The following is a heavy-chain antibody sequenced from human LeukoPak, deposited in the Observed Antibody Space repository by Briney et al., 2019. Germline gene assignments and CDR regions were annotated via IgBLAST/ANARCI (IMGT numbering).Heavy chain of an antibody. V-gene: IGHV1-2*06. CDR1: GYTFTGYY. CDR2: INPNSGGT. D-gene: IGHD3-16*02. CDR3: ARDPYDYVWGSYRYTGVSIDH. Sequence: ASVKVSCKASGYTFTGYYMHWVRQAPGQGLEWMGRINPNSGGTNYAQKFQGRVTMTRDTSISTAYMGLSRLRSDDTAVYYCARDPYDYVWGSYRYTGVSIDHWGQGTLVTVSS. J-gene: IGHJ4*02.